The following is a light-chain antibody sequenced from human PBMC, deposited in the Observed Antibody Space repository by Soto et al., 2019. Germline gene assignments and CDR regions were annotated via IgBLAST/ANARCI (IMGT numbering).Light chain of an antibody. Sequence: EIVLTQSPGTLSLSPGERATLSCRASQSVSNKYLAWHQQKPGQAPRLLIYDASSRATGIPDRFSGSGSGTDFTLTISRLEPEDFAVYYCQQYGSSPKTFGQGTKVDIK. CDR3: QQYGSSPKT. CDR1: QSVSNKY. J-gene: IGKJ1*01. CDR2: DAS. V-gene: IGKV3-20*01.